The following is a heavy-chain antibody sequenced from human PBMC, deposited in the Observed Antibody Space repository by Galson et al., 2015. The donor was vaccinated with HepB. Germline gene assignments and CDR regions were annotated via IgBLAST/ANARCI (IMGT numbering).Heavy chain of an antibody. D-gene: IGHD6-19*01. Sequence: SCKASGYTFTGYSMHWVRQAPGQGLEWMGWINPNSGGTNYAQKFQGRVTMTRDASISTAYMELSRLRSDDTAVYYCAREGLIFSDYWGQGTLVTVSS. CDR1: GYTFTGYS. CDR3: AREGLIFSDY. CDR2: INPNSGGT. J-gene: IGHJ4*02. V-gene: IGHV1-2*02.